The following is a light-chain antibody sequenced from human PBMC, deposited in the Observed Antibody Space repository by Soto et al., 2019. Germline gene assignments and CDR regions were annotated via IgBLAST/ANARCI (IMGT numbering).Light chain of an antibody. J-gene: IGKJ1*01. CDR3: QQYDNRPGT. CDR2: GAS. CDR1: QSVSSH. V-gene: IGKV3-15*01. Sequence: EIVVTQSPATLSVSPGERATLSCRASQSVSSHLAWYQHKPGQPPRLLLYGASIRLSGIPARFSGSGSGTEFTLTINSLQSEDFAVYYCQQYDNRPGTFGQGTKVEIK.